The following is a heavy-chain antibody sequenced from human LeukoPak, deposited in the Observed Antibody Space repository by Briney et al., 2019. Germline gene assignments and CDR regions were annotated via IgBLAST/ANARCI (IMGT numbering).Heavy chain of an antibody. CDR2: ILHSGST. J-gene: IGHJ3*02. CDR3: ARPSGYSGYEPPNDAFDI. D-gene: IGHD5-12*01. V-gene: IGHV4-59*08. CDR1: GDSISSSY. Sequence: PSETLSHACTVAGDSISSSYWSWIRQPPGKGLEWIGYILHSGSTNNNHSLQSRVTISLDTSKNKFSLKLSSVTAADTAVYYCARPSGYSGYEPPNDAFDIWGQGAMVTVSS.